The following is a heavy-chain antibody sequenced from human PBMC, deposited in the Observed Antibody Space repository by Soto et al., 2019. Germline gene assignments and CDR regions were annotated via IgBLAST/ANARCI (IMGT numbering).Heavy chain of an antibody. J-gene: IGHJ4*02. Sequence: SETLSLTCTVSGCSISSYYWSWIRQPPGKGLEWIGYIYYSGSTNYNPSLKSRVTISVDTSKNQLSLKLSSVTAADTAVYYCARDKITGLFDYWGQGTLVTVSS. CDR2: IYYSGST. D-gene: IGHD2-8*02. CDR3: ARDKITGLFDY. CDR1: GCSISSYY. V-gene: IGHV4-59*12.